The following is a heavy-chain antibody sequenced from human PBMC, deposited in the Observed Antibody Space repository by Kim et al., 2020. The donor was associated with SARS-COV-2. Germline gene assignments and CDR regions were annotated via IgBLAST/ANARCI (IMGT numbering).Heavy chain of an antibody. D-gene: IGHD3-10*01. V-gene: IGHV3-72*01. CDR2: TRNKAKSYTT. CDR1: GFTLSDQY. Sequence: GGSLRLSCAASGFTLSDQYMDWVRQAPGKGLEWVGRTRNKAKSYTTEYAASVKGRFTISRDDSKNSLYLQMNSLKAEDTAVYYCARDRNGGSTHYTAFDIWGQGTVVTVSS. CDR3: ARDRNGGSTHYTAFDI. J-gene: IGHJ3*02.